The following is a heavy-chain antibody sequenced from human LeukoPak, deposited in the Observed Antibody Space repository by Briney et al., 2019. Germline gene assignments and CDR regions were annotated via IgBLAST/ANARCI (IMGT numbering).Heavy chain of an antibody. CDR3: ARDYGDYRFDP. J-gene: IGHJ5*02. D-gene: IGHD4-17*01. CDR1: GGTFSSYA. CDR2: IIPILGIA. V-gene: IGHV1-69*04. Sequence: GSSVKVSCKASGGTFSSYAISWVRQAPGQGLEWMGRIIPILGIANYAQKFQGRVTITADKSTSPAYMELSSLRSEDTAVYYCARDYGDYRFDPWGQGTLVTVSS.